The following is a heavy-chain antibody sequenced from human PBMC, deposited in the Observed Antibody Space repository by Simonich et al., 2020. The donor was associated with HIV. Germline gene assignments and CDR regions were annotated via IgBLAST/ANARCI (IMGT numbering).Heavy chain of an antibody. CDR2: ISNSNSYI. CDR1: GFTFSSYS. CDR3: ARDGRKGSSTSCSDY. Sequence: EVQLVESGGGLVKPGGSLRLSCAASGFTFSSYSMNWVRQAPGRGLEWVSSISNSNSYIYYANSVKGRFTISRDNAKTSLYLQMNSLRAEDTAVYYCARDGRKGSSTSCSDYWGQGTLVTVSS. V-gene: IGHV3-21*01. J-gene: IGHJ4*02. D-gene: IGHD2-2*01.